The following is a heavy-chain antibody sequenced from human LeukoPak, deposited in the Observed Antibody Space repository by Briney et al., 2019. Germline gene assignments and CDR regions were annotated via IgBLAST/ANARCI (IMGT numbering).Heavy chain of an antibody. CDR1: GYSFTSYW. D-gene: IGHD2-2*02. V-gene: IGHV5-51*01. Sequence: PGESLKISCKGSGYSFTSYWIGWVRQMPGKGLEWMGIIYPGDSGTRYSPSFQGQVTISADKSISTAYLQWSSLKASDTAMYYCARRPYCSSTSCYTIDYWGQGTLVTVSS. J-gene: IGHJ4*02. CDR2: IYPGDSGT. CDR3: ARRPYCSSTSCYTIDY.